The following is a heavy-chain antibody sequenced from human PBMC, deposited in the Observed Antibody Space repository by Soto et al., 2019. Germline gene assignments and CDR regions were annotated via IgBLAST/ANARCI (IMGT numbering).Heavy chain of an antibody. CDR3: APTPGGGGY. Sequence: EVQLVESGGGLIQPGGSLRLSCAVSGFTVSNNYMSWVRQAPGKGLEGVSVIYSGGYTAYGDSVKGRFTISRDNSKNTHYLQMKPMGADDPPVFSFAPTPGGGGYWGQGTLVTVSS. CDR2: IYSGGYT. V-gene: IGHV3-53*01. J-gene: IGHJ4*02. D-gene: IGHD2-15*01. CDR1: GFTVSNNY.